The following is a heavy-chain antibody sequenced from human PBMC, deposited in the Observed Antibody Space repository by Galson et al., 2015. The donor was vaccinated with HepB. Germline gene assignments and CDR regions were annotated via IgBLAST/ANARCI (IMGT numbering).Heavy chain of an antibody. CDR2: IDPSDSYT. CDR1: GYSFTSYW. D-gene: IGHD4-17*01. V-gene: IGHV5-10-1*01. CDR3: ARGPTPTAVTLNWFDP. J-gene: IGHJ5*02. Sequence: QSGAEVKKPGESLRISCKGSGYSFTSYWISWVRQMPGKDLEWMGRIDPSDSYTNYSPSFQGHVAISADKSISTAYLQWSSLKASDTAMYYCARGPTPTAVTLNWFDPWGQGTLVTVSS.